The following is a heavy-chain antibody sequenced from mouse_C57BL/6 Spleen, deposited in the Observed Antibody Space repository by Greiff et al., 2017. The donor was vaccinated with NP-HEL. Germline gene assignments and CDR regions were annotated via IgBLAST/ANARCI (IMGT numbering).Heavy chain of an antibody. CDR1: GYTFTDHT. CDR2: IYPRDGST. CDR3: ARTGTVYWYFDV. Sequence: QVQLQQSDAELVKPGASVKISCKVSGYTFTDHTIHWMKQRPEQGLAWIGYIYPRDGSTKYNEKFKGKATLTADKSSSTAYMQLNSLTSEDTAVYFCARTGTVYWYFDVWGTGTTVTVSS. V-gene: IGHV1-78*01. J-gene: IGHJ1*03. D-gene: IGHD4-1*01.